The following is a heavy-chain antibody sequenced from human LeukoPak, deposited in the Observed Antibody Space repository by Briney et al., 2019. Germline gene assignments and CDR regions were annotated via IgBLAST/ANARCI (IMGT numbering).Heavy chain of an antibody. V-gene: IGHV3-48*01. D-gene: IGHD5-12*01. J-gene: IGHJ4*02. CDR3: ARDLGSILSYGGYGGVLNY. CDR1: GFTFSSHW. CDR2: ISSSSSTI. Sequence: PGGSLRLSCAASGFTFSSHWMSWVRQAPGKGLEWVSYISSSSSTIYYADSVKGRFTISRDNSKNTLYLQMNSLRAEDTAVYYCARDLGSILSYGGYGGVLNYWGQGTLVTVSS.